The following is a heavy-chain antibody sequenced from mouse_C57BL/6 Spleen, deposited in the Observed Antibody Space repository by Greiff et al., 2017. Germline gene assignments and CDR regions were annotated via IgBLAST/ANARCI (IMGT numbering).Heavy chain of an antibody. Sequence: EVKLQESGPGLVKPSQSLSLTCSVTGYSITSGYYWNWIRQFPGNKLEWMGYISYDGSNNYNPSLKNRISITRDTSKNQFFLKLNSVTTEDTATYYCAREGVIYYDYVAWFAYWGQGTLVTVSA. CDR2: ISYDGSN. CDR3: AREGVIYYDYVAWFAY. V-gene: IGHV3-6*01. J-gene: IGHJ3*01. D-gene: IGHD2-4*01. CDR1: GYSITSGYY.